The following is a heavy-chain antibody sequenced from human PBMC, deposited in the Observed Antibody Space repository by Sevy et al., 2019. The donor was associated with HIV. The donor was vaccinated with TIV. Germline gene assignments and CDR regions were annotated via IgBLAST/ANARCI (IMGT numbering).Heavy chain of an antibody. CDR3: AREGCSKPHDY. CDR1: GFSFSNYA. Sequence: GGSLRLSCAASGFSFSNYAMSWVRQAPGKGLEWVSTFSFGCGKINYADSVKGRFTISRDNSKNTLYLQMNSLRAEDTALYYCAREGCSKPHDYWGQGTLVTVSS. CDR2: FSFGCGKI. V-gene: IGHV3-23*01. D-gene: IGHD2-2*01. J-gene: IGHJ4*02.